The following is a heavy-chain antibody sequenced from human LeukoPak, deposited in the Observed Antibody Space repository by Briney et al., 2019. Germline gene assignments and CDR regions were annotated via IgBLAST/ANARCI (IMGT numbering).Heavy chain of an antibody. V-gene: IGHV4-30-2*01. CDR2: IYHSGST. D-gene: IGHD2-15*01. J-gene: IGHJ4*02. Sequence: SQTLSLTCAVSGGSISSGGYSWSWIRQLPGTGLEWIGYIYHSGSTYYNPSLKSRVTISVDRSKNQFSLKLSSVTAADTAVYYCARSSAAARVFDYWGQGTLVTVSS. CDR1: GGSISSGGYS. CDR3: ARSSAAARVFDY.